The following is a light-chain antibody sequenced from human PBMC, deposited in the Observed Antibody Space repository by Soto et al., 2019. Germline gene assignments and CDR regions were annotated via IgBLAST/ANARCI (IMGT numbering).Light chain of an antibody. J-gene: IGKJ1*01. V-gene: IGKV1-5*03. CDR2: KAS. CDR1: QTISSW. Sequence: DFQMAPSPSTLSGSVGDSVTITCRASQTISSWLAWYQQKPGKAPKLLIYKASTLKSGVPSRFSGSGSGTEFTLTISSLQPDDFATYYCQHYNSYSEAFGQGTKVDIK. CDR3: QHYNSYSEA.